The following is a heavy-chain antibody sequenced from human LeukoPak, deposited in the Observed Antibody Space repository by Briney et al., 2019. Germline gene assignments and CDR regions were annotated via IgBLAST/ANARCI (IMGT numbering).Heavy chain of an antibody. Sequence: SETLSLTCAVYGGSFSGYYWSWIRQPPGKGLEWLGEINHSGSTNYNPSLKSRVTISVDTSKNQFSLKLSSVTAADTAVYYCARDSYSGYCSGGSCYYIFDYWGQGTLVTVSS. CDR1: GGSFSGYY. CDR3: ARDSYSGYCSGGSCYYIFDY. CDR2: INHSGST. V-gene: IGHV4-34*01. J-gene: IGHJ4*02. D-gene: IGHD2-15*01.